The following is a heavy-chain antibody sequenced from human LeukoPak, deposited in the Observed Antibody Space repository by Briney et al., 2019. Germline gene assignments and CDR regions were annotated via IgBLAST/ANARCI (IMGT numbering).Heavy chain of an antibody. CDR3: AKDSADY. J-gene: IGHJ4*02. CDR2: TTRSGVST. Sequence: GGSLRLSCATSGFTFSSLAMSWVRQAPGKGLEWVSATTRSGVSTHYADSVKGRFTISRDNSKNTLYLQMNSLRAEDTAVYYCAKDSADYWGQGTLVTVSS. CDR1: GFTFSSLA. V-gene: IGHV3-23*01.